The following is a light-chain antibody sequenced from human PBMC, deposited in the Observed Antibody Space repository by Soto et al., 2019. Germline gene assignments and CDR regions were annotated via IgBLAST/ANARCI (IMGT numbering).Light chain of an antibody. J-gene: IGLJ2*01. V-gene: IGLV1-44*01. CDR2: SNE. CDR3: ASWDGSLSAVV. Sequence: SVLTQPPSTSGTPGQRVTISCSGSSSHIGTNLVYWYQLVPGTAHNLLIYSNEERPSGVRGRFSCSNSGSSASLAIRGLQSEDADDYYSASWDGSLSAVVFGGGTKLTVL. CDR1: SSHIGTNL.